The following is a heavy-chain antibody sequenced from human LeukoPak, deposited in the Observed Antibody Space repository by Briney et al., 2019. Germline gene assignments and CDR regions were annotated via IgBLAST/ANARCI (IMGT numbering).Heavy chain of an antibody. D-gene: IGHD1/OR15-1a*01. J-gene: IGHJ4*02. CDR1: GGSFSGYY. CDR3: ARPRTSVPGYFDY. Sequence: SETLSPTCAVYGGSFSGYYWSWIRQPPGKGLGWIGEINHSGSTNYNPSLKSRVTISVDTSKNQFSLKLSFVTAADTAVYYCARPRTSVPGYFDYWGQGTLVTVSS. CDR2: INHSGST. V-gene: IGHV4-34*01.